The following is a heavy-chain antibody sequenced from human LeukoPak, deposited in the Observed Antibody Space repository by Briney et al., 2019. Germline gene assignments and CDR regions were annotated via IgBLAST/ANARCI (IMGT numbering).Heavy chain of an antibody. CDR3: ARDPYGGSSNYYYYGMDV. CDR1: GYTFTSYA. J-gene: IGHJ6*02. CDR2: INTNTGNP. D-gene: IGHD1-26*01. Sequence: ASVKVSCKASGYTFTSYAMNWVRQAPGQGLEWVGWINTNTGNPTYAQGFTGRFVFSLDTSVSTAYLQISSLKAEDTAVYYCARDPYGGSSNYYYYGMDVWGQGTTVTVSS. V-gene: IGHV7-4-1*02.